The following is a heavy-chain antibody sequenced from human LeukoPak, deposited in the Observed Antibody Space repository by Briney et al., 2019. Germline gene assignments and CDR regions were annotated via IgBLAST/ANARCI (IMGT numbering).Heavy chain of an antibody. V-gene: IGHV3-23*01. J-gene: IGHJ4*02. CDR2: ISGSGGRT. D-gene: IGHD4-17*01. CDR1: GFISSSYA. Sequence: GGSLRLSCAASGFISSSYAMNWVRQAPGKGLEWVSVISGSGGRTYYIDSVKGRFTISRDNSKNTLYLQMNSLRDDDTAVYYCAKGRGYGDYGSTFEYWGQGTLATVSS. CDR3: AKGRGYGDYGSTFEY.